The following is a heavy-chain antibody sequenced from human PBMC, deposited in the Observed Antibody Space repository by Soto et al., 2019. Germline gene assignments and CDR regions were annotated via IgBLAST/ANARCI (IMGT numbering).Heavy chain of an antibody. J-gene: IGHJ4*02. D-gene: IGHD3-10*01. V-gene: IGHV1-3*01. CDR2: INAGNGNT. Sequence: QVQLVQSGAEVKNPGASVKVSCKASGYTFSSYALHWVRQAPGQRLEWMGWINAGNGNTKYSQKFQGRVTFTRDTSASTAYMELSSLRSEDTAVYYCASPSYGSGSYYWGQGTLVTVSS. CDR3: ASPSYGSGSYY. CDR1: GYTFSSYA.